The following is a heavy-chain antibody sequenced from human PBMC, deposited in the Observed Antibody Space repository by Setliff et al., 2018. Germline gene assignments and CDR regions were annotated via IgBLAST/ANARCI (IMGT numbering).Heavy chain of an antibody. CDR1: GFTFSSSS. CDR3: AKFSAVPGSRFFDY. Sequence: LRLSCAASGFTFSSSSMTWVRQAPGKGLEWVSAINSGGSSTYYADSVKGRFTISRDNSKNTPYLQMNSLRAADTAIYSCAKFSAVPGSRFFDYWGQGALVTVSS. CDR2: INSGGSST. J-gene: IGHJ4*02. V-gene: IGHV3-23*01. D-gene: IGHD2-2*01.